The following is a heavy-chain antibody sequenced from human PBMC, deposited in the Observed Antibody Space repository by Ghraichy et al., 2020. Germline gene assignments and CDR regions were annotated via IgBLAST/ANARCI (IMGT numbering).Heavy chain of an antibody. D-gene: IGHD1-14*01. Sequence: SETLSLTCTVSGGSVSSGSYYWSWIRQPPGKGLEWIGYIYYSGSTNYNPSIKSRVTISVDTSKNQFSLKLSSVTAADTAVYYCARDSTARSLDYWGQGTLVTVSS. CDR3: ARDSTARSLDY. CDR1: GGSVSSGSYY. CDR2: IYYSGST. J-gene: IGHJ4*02. V-gene: IGHV4-61*01.